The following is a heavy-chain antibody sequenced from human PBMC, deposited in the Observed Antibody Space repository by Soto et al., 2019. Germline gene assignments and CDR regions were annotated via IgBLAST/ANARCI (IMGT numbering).Heavy chain of an antibody. D-gene: IGHD2-15*01. J-gene: IGHJ4*02. CDR1: GGSISSGGYY. CDR3: ARSRGYCSGGSCYSEQYYFDY. CDR2: IYYSGST. Sequence: SETLSLTCTVSGGSISSGGYYWSWIRQHPGKGLEWIGYIYYSGSTYYNPSLKSRVTISVDTSKNQFSLKLSSVTAADTAVYYCARSRGYCSGGSCYSEQYYFDYWGQGTLVTVSS. V-gene: IGHV4-31*03.